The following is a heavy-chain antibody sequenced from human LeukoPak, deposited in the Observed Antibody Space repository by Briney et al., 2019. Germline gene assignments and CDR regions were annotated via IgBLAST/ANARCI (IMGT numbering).Heavy chain of an antibody. Sequence: ASVKVSCKASGYTFTSYGISWVRQAPAQGLEWMGWISAYNGNTNYAQKLQGRVTMTTDTSTSTAYLELRSLRSDDTAVYYCARDLGMGYGDYPVGAFDIWGQGTMVTVSS. V-gene: IGHV1-18*01. CDR1: GYTFTSYG. CDR2: ISAYNGNT. CDR3: ARDLGMGYGDYPVGAFDI. D-gene: IGHD4-17*01. J-gene: IGHJ3*02.